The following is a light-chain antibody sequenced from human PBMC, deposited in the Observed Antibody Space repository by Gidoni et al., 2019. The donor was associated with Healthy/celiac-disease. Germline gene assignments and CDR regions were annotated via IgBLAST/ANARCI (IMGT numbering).Light chain of an antibody. V-gene: IGLV2-14*01. CDR3: SSYTSSSTPV. Sequence: QSALTQPASVSASPGQSITISCTGTSSDVGGYNYVSWYQQHPGKAPKLMIYEVSNRPSGVSNRFSGSKSGNTASLTISGLQAEDEADYYCSSYTSSSTPVFGRGTKLTVL. CDR1: SSDVGGYNY. J-gene: IGLJ2*01. CDR2: EVS.